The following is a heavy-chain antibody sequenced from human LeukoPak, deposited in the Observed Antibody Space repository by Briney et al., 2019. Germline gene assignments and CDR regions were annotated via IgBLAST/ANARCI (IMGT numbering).Heavy chain of an antibody. CDR3: ATYRQVLLPFES. CDR1: GFTFSDYY. J-gene: IGHJ4*02. Sequence: GSLRPSCAASGFTFSDYYMSWIRQAPGKGLEWVSSIFPSGGEIHYADSVRGRFTISRDNSKSTLSLQMNSLRAEDTAIYYCATYRQVLLPFESWGQGTLVTVSS. V-gene: IGHV3-23*01. D-gene: IGHD2-8*02. CDR2: IFPSGGEI.